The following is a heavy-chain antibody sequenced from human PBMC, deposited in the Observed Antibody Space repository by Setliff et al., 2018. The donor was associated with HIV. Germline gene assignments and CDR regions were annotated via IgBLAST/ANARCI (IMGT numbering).Heavy chain of an antibody. D-gene: IGHD3-9*01. CDR2: ISWNGGSK. J-gene: IGHJ3*02. V-gene: IGHV3-43D*04. CDR3: ALVLRYFDWSPWGAFDI. Sequence: GSLRLSCAASGFTFDDYTMHWVRQAPGKGLEWISLISWNGGSKDYAESVKGRFTISRDNAKNSLYLQMNSLRAEDTAVYYCALVLRYFDWSPWGAFDIWGQGTMVTVSS. CDR1: GFTFDDYT.